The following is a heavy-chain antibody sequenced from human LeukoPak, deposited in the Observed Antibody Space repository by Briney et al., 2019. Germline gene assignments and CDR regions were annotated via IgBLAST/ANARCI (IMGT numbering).Heavy chain of an antibody. D-gene: IGHD2-2*01. J-gene: IGHJ5*02. Sequence: PGGSLRLSCAASGFTFSSYWMHWVRQAPGKGLVWVSRINSDGSSTSYADSVKGRFTISRDNAKNTLYLQMNSLRAVDTAVYYCATNTSRAKNWFDPWGQGTLVTVSS. CDR2: INSDGSST. V-gene: IGHV3-74*01. CDR1: GFTFSSYW. CDR3: ATNTSRAKNWFDP.